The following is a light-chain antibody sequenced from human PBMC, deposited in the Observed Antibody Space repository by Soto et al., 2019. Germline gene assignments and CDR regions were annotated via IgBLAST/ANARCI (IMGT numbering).Light chain of an antibody. CDR1: QSVSSY. CDR2: DAS. CDR3: QQRSNRPT. Sequence: EILLTQSPATLSLSPGERATLSCRASQSVSSYLAWYQQKPGQAPRLLIYDASNRATGIPARFSGNGSGTDFTLTISSLEPADFAVYYCQQRSNRPTFGQGTKV. V-gene: IGKV3-11*01. J-gene: IGKJ1*01.